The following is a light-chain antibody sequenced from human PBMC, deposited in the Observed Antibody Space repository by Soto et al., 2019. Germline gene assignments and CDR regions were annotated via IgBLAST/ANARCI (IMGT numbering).Light chain of an antibody. CDR2: AAS. CDR1: QSVDSTY. V-gene: IGKV3-20*01. CDR3: QQYGSSPLT. J-gene: IGKJ4*01. Sequence: ETVLTQSPGTLSLSPGDRATLSCRASQSVDSTYLAWYQQKPGQAPRLLIYAASSRAAGIPDRFSGSGSGTDFTLTISRLEPADFAVYYCQQYGSSPLTFGGGTKVDIK.